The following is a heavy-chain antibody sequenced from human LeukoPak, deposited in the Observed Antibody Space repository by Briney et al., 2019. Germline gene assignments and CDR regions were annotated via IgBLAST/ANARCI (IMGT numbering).Heavy chain of an antibody. D-gene: IGHD6-13*01. J-gene: IGHJ4*02. Sequence: PSETLSLTCTVSGGSISSSSYYWGWIRQPPGKGLEWIGSVYYSGSTYYNPSLKSRVSTSIDTSKNQFSLNLSSVTAADTAVYYCARRAAGTFDYWGQGTLVTVSS. V-gene: IGHV4-39*01. CDR3: ARRAAGTFDY. CDR2: VYYSGST. CDR1: GGSISSSSYY.